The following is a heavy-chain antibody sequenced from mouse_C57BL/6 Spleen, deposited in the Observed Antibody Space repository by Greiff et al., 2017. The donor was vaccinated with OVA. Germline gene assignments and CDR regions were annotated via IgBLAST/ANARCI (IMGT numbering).Heavy chain of an antibody. D-gene: IGHD2-3*01. Sequence: QVQLQQPGAELVRPGSSVKLSCKASGYTFTSYWMHWVKQRPIQGLEWIGNIDPSDSETHYNQKFKDKATLTVDKSSSTAYMQLSSLTSEDSAVYYCARSGDGYDFDYWGQGTTLTVSS. CDR1: GYTFTSYW. J-gene: IGHJ2*01. CDR3: ARSGDGYDFDY. CDR2: IDPSDSET. V-gene: IGHV1-52*01.